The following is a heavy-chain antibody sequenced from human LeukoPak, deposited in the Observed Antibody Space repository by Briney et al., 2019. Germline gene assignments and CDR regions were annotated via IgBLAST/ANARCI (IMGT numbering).Heavy chain of an antibody. Sequence: GASVKVSCKASGGTFSSYAISWVRQAPGQGLEWMGGIIPIFGTANYAQKFQGRVTITADESTSTAHMELSSLRSEDTAVYYCAIAMVRGVIQYYFDYWGQGTLVTVSS. CDR1: GGTFSSYA. J-gene: IGHJ4*02. CDR2: IIPIFGTA. V-gene: IGHV1-69*01. CDR3: AIAMVRGVIQYYFDY. D-gene: IGHD3-10*01.